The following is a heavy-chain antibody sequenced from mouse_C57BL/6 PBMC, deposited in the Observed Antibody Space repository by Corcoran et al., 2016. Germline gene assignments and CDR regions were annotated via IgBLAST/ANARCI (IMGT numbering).Heavy chain of an antibody. CDR2: INPNNGGT. D-gene: IGHD1-1*01. J-gene: IGHJ3*01. Sequence: EVQLQQSGPELVKPGASVKIPCKASGYTFTDYNMDWVKQSHGKSLEWIGDINPNNGGTSYNQKFKGKATLTVDKSSSTAYMELRSLTSEDSAVYYCAREGSSYPAWFAYWGQWTLVTVSA. V-gene: IGHV1-18*01. CDR1: GYTFTDYN. CDR3: AREGSSYPAWFAY.